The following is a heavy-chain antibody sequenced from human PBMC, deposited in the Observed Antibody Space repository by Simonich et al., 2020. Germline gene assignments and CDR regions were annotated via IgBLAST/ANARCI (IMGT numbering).Heavy chain of an antibody. V-gene: IGHV1-2*02. J-gene: IGHJ5*02. CDR2: INPNSGGT. CDR1: GYTFTGYY. Sequence: QVQLVQSGAEVKKPGASVKVSCKASGYTFTGYYMHWVQQAPGQGLEGMGGINPNSGGTNYAQKFQGRVTMTRDTSISTAYMELSRLRSDDTAVYYCARAFYSGSYSFDPWGQGTLVTVSS. CDR3: ARAFYSGSYSFDP. D-gene: IGHD1-26*01.